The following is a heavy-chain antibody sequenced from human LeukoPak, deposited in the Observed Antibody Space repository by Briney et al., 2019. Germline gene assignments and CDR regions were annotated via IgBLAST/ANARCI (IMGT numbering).Heavy chain of an antibody. Sequence: GGSLRLSCAASGFTFSSYGMHWVRQAPGKGLEWVAFIRYDGSNKYYADSVKGRLTISRDNSKNTLYLQMNSLRAEDTAVYYCAKALGSSWYNWFDPWGQGTLVTVSS. CDR3: AKALGSSWYNWFDP. J-gene: IGHJ5*02. CDR1: GFTFSSYG. V-gene: IGHV3-30*02. D-gene: IGHD6-13*01. CDR2: IRYDGSNK.